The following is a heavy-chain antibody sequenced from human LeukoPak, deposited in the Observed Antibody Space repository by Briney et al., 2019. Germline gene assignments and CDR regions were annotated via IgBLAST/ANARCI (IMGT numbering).Heavy chain of an antibody. V-gene: IGHV3-53*01. CDR2: IYSGGIT. CDR3: ARVGGGVYYHGTDV. CDR1: GFTVSSNY. J-gene: IGHJ6*02. Sequence: GGSLRLSCAASGFTVSSNYMSWVRQAPGRGLEWVSVIYSGGITYYADSVKGRFTISRDNSKNTLYLQMNSLRAEDTAVYYCARVGGGVYYHGTDVWGQGTTVTVS. D-gene: IGHD3-16*01.